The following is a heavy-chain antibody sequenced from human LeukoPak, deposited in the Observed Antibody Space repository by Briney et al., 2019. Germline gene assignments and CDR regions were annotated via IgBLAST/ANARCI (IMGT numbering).Heavy chain of an antibody. J-gene: IGHJ4*02. CDR3: AKGASRITMVRGVPVYFDY. CDR1: GFTFDDYA. V-gene: IGHV3-9*03. Sequence: PGRSLRLSCAASGFTFDDYAMHWVRQAPGKGLEWVSGISWNSGSIGYADSVKGRFTISRDNAKNSLYLQMNSLRAEDMALYYCAKGASRITMVRGVPVYFDYWGKGTLVTVSS. D-gene: IGHD3-10*01. CDR2: ISWNSGSI.